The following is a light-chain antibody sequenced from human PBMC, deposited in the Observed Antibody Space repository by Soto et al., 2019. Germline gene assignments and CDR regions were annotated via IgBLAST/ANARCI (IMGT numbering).Light chain of an antibody. J-gene: IGKJ1*01. Sequence: VGVSFNINCRASQGISSYLAWYQQKPGKAPKLLIYAASTLQSGVPSRFSGSGSGTELTLKISSLHTADYATYRSQKLNSYPLTFGQGTKVDIK. CDR2: AAS. CDR1: QGISSY. V-gene: IGKV1-9*01. CDR3: QKLNSYPLT.